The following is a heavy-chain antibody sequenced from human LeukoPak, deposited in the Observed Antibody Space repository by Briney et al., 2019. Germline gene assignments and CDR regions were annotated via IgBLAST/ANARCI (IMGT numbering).Heavy chain of an antibody. CDR3: AKRGSSGWYVPAGIDY. J-gene: IGHJ4*02. CDR1: GFTFSSYV. V-gene: IGHV3-23*01. D-gene: IGHD6-19*01. Sequence: GGSLRLSCAASGFTFSSYVMSWVRQAPGEGLEWVSAISGSGSTTYYADSVKGRFTISRDNSKNTLYLQMNSLRAEDTAVYYCAKRGSSGWYVPAGIDYWGQGTLVTVSS. CDR2: ISGSGSTT.